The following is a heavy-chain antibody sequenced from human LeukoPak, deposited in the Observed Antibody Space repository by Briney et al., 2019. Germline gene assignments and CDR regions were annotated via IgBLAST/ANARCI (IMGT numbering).Heavy chain of an antibody. CDR3: AHSRLRFCDWLPYRHFDY. Sequence: SGPTLVKPTQTLTLTCTFSGFSLSTSAVGVGWIRQSPGKALEWLALIYWDDDKRYSPSLKSRLTITKDASKNQVVLTMTNMDPVDTATYYCAHSRLRFCDWLPYRHFDYWGQGTLVTVTS. J-gene: IGHJ4*02. D-gene: IGHD3-9*01. CDR1: GFSLSTSAVG. CDR2: IYWDDDK. V-gene: IGHV2-5*02.